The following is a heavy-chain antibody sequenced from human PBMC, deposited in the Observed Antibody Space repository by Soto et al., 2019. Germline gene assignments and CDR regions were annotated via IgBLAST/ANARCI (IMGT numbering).Heavy chain of an antibody. CDR1: GYTFTSYD. V-gene: IGHV1-8*01. D-gene: IGHD4-17*01. CDR2: MNPNSGNT. CDR3: ARGHVTTSMFDY. J-gene: IGHJ4*02. Sequence: ASVKVSCKASGYTFTSYDINWVRQATGQGLEWMGWMNPNSGNTGYAQKFQGRVTMTRNTSISTAYMELSSLRSEDTAVYYCARGHVTTSMFDYWGQGTLVTVSS.